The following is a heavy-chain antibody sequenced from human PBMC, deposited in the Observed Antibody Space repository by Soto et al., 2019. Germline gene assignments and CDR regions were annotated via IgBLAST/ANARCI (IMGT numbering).Heavy chain of an antibody. CDR2: IFANGHT. J-gene: IGHJ5*02. Sequence: LSLTCIVSGGSISEKYWNWVRQPPGKGLEWIGLIFANGHTDYNPSLKSRVTMSVDASKNQFSLRLTSMTAADTAVYYCVASLAASGLNWLDPWGRGTLVTVSS. V-gene: IGHV4-4*07. CDR3: VASLAASGLNWLDP. D-gene: IGHD6-13*01. CDR1: GGSISEKY.